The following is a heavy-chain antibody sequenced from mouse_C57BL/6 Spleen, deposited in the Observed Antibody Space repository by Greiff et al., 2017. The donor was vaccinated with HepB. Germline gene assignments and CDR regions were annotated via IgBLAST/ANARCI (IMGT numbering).Heavy chain of an antibody. CDR2: IHPNSGST. D-gene: IGHD1-1*01. CDR1: GYTFTSYW. Sequence: QVHVKQPGAELVKPGASVKLSCKASGYTFTSYWMHWVKQRPGQGLEWIGMIHPNSGSTNYNEKFKSKATLTVDKSSSTAYMQLSSLTSDDSAVYYCARDYGSSYGAYWGQGTLVTVSA. V-gene: IGHV1-64*01. J-gene: IGHJ3*01. CDR3: ARDYGSSYGAY.